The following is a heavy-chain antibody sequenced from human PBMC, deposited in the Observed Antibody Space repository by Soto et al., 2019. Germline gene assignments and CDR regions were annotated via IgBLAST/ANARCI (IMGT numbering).Heavy chain of an antibody. CDR1: SGSISVTNVF. Sequence: LSLTCTVSSGSISVTNVFWGWVRQPPGKGLEWIGNVDYSGTAYFSPSLATRVTFHVDTSKNQFSLTLYSVTAADTAVYYCARITGRHLDYWGQGILVTVSS. J-gene: IGHJ4*02. D-gene: IGHD1-20*01. CDR3: ARITGRHLDY. CDR2: VDYSGTA. V-gene: IGHV4-39*01.